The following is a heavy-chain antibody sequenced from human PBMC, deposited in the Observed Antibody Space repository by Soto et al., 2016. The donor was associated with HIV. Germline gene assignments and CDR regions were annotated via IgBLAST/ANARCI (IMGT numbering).Heavy chain of an antibody. V-gene: IGHV3-15*01. D-gene: IGHD1-26*01. CDR3: TTDFLQVGASFDY. J-gene: IGHJ4*02. CDR2: IKSKTDGGTT. CDR1: GFTFSNAW. Sequence: EVQLVESGGGLVKPGGSLRLSCAASGFTFSNAWMSWVRQAPGKGLEWVGRIKSKTDGGTTDYAAPVKGRFTISRDGSKNTLYLQMNSLKTEDTAVYYCTTDFLQVGASFDYWGQGTLVTVSS.